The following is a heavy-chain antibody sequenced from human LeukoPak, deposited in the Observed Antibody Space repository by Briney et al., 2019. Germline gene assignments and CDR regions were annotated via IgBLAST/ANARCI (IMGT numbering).Heavy chain of an antibody. J-gene: IGHJ3*02. CDR2: IYTSGST. CDR1: DGSISNYY. V-gene: IGHV4-4*09. D-gene: IGHD3-9*01. Sequence: SETLSLTCTVSDGSISNYYWSWIRQPPGKGLEWIGYIYTSGSTNYNPSLKSRVTISVDTSKNKFSLKRSSVTAADTGVYYCARQIGGYDILTGYYVSGAFDIWGQGTMVTVSS. CDR3: ARQIGGYDILTGYYVSGAFDI.